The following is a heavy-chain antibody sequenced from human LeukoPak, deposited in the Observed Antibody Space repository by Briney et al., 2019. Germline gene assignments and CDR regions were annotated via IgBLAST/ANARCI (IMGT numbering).Heavy chain of an antibody. D-gene: IGHD3-3*01. CDR1: GFTFSSFA. Sequence: GGSLRLSCTASGFTFSSFAMSWVRQAPGKGLEWVSGISSSGDTTYYADSVKGRFTISRDNSKKTMYLQMRSLRAEDTAVYYCAKDYSIWSGYYFDFWGQGILVTVPS. V-gene: IGHV3-23*01. CDR2: ISSSGDTT. CDR3: AKDYSIWSGYYFDF. J-gene: IGHJ4*02.